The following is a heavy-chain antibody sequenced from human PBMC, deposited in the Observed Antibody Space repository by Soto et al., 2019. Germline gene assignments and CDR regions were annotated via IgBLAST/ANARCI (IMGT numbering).Heavy chain of an antibody. Sequence: GASVKVSCKASGYTFSTYGISWVRQAPGQGLEWMGWINPNSGGTNYAQKFQGWVTMTRDTSISTAYMELSRLRSDDTAVYYCARDPRGVPRVNGGGMDVWG. CDR3: ARDPRGVPRVNGGGMDV. J-gene: IGHJ6*02. D-gene: IGHD2-8*01. CDR1: GYTFSTYG. V-gene: IGHV1-2*04. CDR2: INPNSGGT.